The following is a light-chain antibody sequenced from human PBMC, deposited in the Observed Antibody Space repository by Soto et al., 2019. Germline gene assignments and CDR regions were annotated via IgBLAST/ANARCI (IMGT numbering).Light chain of an antibody. Sequence: PLSTYTLCVFPGERATLSCRASQGFATKLAWDQEGPGPAPRPLILGGSRRANGYPGRFSGSGSGTDFTLTISRLEPEDFAVYYCQQYGNSPQTFGQGTKVDI. CDR3: QQYGNSPQT. CDR2: GGS. J-gene: IGKJ1*01. CDR1: QGFATK. V-gene: IGKV3-20*01.